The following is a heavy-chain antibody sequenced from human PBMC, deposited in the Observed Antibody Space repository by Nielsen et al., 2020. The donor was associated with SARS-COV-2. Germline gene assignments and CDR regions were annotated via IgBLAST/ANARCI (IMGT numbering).Heavy chain of an antibody. CDR1: GFTFNSVG. V-gene: IGHV3-30*19. CDR2: VSTEGGTT. J-gene: IGHJ4*02. D-gene: IGHD3-16*01. Sequence: GESLKISCAASGFTFNSVGMHWVRPAPGKGLEWVAVVSTEGGTTYYADSVKGRFTIASDNSQNTLYLHMTSLRADDTAVYFCTRESLRSGMSRYSFDSWGQGTLLTVSS. CDR3: TRESLRSGMSRYSFDS.